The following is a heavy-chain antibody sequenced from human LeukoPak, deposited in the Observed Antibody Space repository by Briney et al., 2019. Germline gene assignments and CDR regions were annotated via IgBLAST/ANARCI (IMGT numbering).Heavy chain of an antibody. V-gene: IGHV6-1*01. J-gene: IGHJ4*02. CDR3: ARDRDYDISGPVDY. CDR2: TYFRSQWYS. CDR1: GDSVSSNIAC. Sequence: SQTLSLTCAISGDSVSSNIACLNWIRQSPSRGLEWLGRTYFRSQWYSDYAESVKSRITINAGTAKNQFSLQLNSVTPEDTAVYYCARDRDYDISGPVDYWGQGTLVTVSS. D-gene: IGHD3-22*01.